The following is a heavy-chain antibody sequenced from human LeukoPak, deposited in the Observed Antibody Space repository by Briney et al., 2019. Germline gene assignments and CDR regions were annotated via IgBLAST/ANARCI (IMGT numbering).Heavy chain of an antibody. CDR2: IHYRGTT. CDR1: GGSISTYY. Sequence: SETLSLTCTVSGGSISTYYWNWIRQPPGEGLEWIGYIHYRGTTNYNPSLKSRATISVDTSRSQFSLNLRSVSAADTAVYYCARQSVALGAFNIWGQGTVVTVSP. J-gene: IGHJ3*02. V-gene: IGHV4-59*01. D-gene: IGHD3-16*01. CDR3: ARQSVALGAFNI.